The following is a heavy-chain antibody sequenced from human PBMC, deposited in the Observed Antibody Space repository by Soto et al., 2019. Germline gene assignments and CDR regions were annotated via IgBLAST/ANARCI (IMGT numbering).Heavy chain of an antibody. Sequence: GGSLRLSCAASGFTFSSYSMNWVRQAPGKGLEWVSYISSSSSTIYYADSVKGRFTISRDNAKNSLYLQMNSLRAEDTAVYYCARDLVGLRSKYWYFDLWGRGTLVTVSS. CDR2: ISSSSSTI. CDR3: ARDLVGLRSKYWYFDL. J-gene: IGHJ2*01. CDR1: GFTFSSYS. D-gene: IGHD5-12*01. V-gene: IGHV3-48*01.